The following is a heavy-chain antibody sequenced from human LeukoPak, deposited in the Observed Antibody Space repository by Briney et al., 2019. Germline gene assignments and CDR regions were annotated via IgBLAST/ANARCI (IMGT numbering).Heavy chain of an antibody. D-gene: IGHD3-16*01. V-gene: IGHV4-59*08. Sequence: SETLSLTCTVSGGSISSYYWSWIRQPPGKGLEWIGYMYYSGSSNYNPSLKSRVTMSVDTSKNQFSLKLSSVTAADTAVYYCARFDYYYMDVWGKGTTVTVSS. J-gene: IGHJ6*03. CDR1: GGSISSYY. CDR3: ARFDYYYMDV. CDR2: MYYSGSS.